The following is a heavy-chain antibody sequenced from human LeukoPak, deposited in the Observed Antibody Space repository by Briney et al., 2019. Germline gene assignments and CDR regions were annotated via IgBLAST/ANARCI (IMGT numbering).Heavy chain of an antibody. J-gene: IGHJ4*02. D-gene: IGHD3-9*01. V-gene: IGHV4-38-2*02. CDR1: GYSISSGYY. CDR2: IYHSGST. CDR3: AREDYDILTGYGFDY. Sequence: SETLSLTCTVSGYSISSGYYWGWIRQPPGKGLEWIGSIYHSGSTYYNPSLKSRVTISVDTSKNQFSLKLSSVTAADTAVYYCAREDYDILTGYGFDYWGLGTLVTVSS.